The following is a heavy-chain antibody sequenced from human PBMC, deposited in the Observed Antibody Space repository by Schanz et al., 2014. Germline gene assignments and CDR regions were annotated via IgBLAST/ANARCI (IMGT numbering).Heavy chain of an antibody. Sequence: QVLLVQSGPEVKKPGASVTVSCKASGGTFSSYTISWIRQAPGQGLEWMGRIIPVLAIADYAQKFQGRVTITADISTSTAYMELISLTSEDTAVYYCARDPQYYYGSGRGYWGQGTLVTGST. CDR1: GGTFSSYT. V-gene: IGHV1-69*04. CDR3: ARDPQYYYGSGRGY. J-gene: IGHJ4*02. CDR2: IIPVLAIA. D-gene: IGHD3-10*01.